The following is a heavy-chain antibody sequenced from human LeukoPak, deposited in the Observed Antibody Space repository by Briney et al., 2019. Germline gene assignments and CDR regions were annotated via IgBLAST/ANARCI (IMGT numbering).Heavy chain of an antibody. CDR3: ARGRWLQLYYMDV. Sequence: SVKVSCKASGGTFSNSAISWVRQAPGQGLEWMGGSIPIFGATKCAQKFQGRSTIDTDESTSTAYMELSSLRSEDTAVYYCARGRWLQLYYMDVWGKGTTVTVSS. V-gene: IGHV1-69*05. CDR2: SIPIFGAT. D-gene: IGHD5-24*01. J-gene: IGHJ6*03. CDR1: GGTFSNSA.